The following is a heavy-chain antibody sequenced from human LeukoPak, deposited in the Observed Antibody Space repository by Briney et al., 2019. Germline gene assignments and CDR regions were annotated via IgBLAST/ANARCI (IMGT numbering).Heavy chain of an antibody. D-gene: IGHD6-19*01. CDR1: GGSFSGYY. CDR3: ARRRYSSGWYHDY. V-gene: IGHV4-34*01. J-gene: IGHJ4*02. CDR2: ISHSGST. Sequence: SETLSLACAVYGGSFSGYYWSWIRQPPGKGLEWIGEISHSGSTNYNPSLKSRVTISVDTSKNQFSLKLSSVTAADTAVYYCARRRYSSGWYHDYWGQGTLVTVSS.